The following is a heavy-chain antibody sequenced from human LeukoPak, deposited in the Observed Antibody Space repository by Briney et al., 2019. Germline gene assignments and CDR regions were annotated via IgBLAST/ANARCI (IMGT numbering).Heavy chain of an antibody. D-gene: IGHD1-14*01. CDR2: ISANNDHT. V-gene: IGHV1-18*01. J-gene: IGHJ4*02. CDR3: AREIKGIGLDY. Sequence: ASVKVSCKASGNTFTNYGISWVRQAPGRGLEWMGWISANNDHTYYSQKFQGRVTMTTDTATSTVYMELSSLRSEDTAVYYCAREIKGIGLDYWGQGTLVTVSS. CDR1: GNTFTNYG.